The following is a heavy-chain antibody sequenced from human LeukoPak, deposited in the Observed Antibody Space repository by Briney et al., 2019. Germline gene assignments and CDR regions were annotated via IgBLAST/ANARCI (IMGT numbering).Heavy chain of an antibody. J-gene: IGHJ3*02. CDR1: GFTFSSYW. CDR2: INTDGSST. D-gene: IGHD3-10*01. CDR3: ARSFGEFGNAFDI. Sequence: PGGSLRLSCAASGFTFSSYWMHWVRQAPGKGLVWVSRINTDGSSTSYADSVKGRFTISRDNAKNTLYLQMNSLRAEDTAVYYCARSFGEFGNAFDIWGQGTVVTVSS. V-gene: IGHV3-74*01.